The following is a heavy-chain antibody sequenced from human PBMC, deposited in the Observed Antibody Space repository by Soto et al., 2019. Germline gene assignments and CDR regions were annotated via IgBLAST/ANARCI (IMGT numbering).Heavy chain of an antibody. J-gene: IGHJ4*02. CDR3: IHRRRDAGPNGDY. CDR1: GFSLTTDGEG. V-gene: IGHV2-5*01. Sequence: QITLKESGPTLVTPTQTLTLTCSFFGFSLTTDGEGVGWVRQPPGKALEWLALIYWSDSKRYSPSLKNRLTVTKDDSKNQVLLTMTNMDPVDTATYYCIHRRRDAGPNGDYWGQGTLVTVSS. D-gene: IGHD3-16*01. CDR2: IYWSDSK.